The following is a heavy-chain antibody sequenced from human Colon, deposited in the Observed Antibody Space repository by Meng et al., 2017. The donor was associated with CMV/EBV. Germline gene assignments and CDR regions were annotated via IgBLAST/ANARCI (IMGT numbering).Heavy chain of an antibody. D-gene: IGHD2-8*01. J-gene: IGHJ4*02. CDR1: GYSFTNCW. CDR3: AIRCRYGNGPYFDY. CDR2: INPGDSDT. Sequence: GESLKISCKYFGYSFTNCWIGWVRQMPGKGLEWMGIINPGDSDTQYRASFQGQVTISADKSSNTAYLQWGSLKASDTAMYYCAIRCRYGNGPYFDYWGQGALVTVSS. V-gene: IGHV5-51*01.